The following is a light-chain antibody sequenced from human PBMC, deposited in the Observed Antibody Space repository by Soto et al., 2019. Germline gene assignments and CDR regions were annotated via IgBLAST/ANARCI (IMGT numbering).Light chain of an antibody. CDR2: DVN. CDR1: SSDVGGYNY. V-gene: IGLV2-14*01. Sequence: QSALTQPASVSGSPGQSITISCTGTSSDVGGYNYVSWYQQQPGKAPKLMIYDVNNRPSGVSNRFSGSKSGNTASLTISGLQAEDEADYYCSSYTSRSTLVFGGGTKLTV. J-gene: IGLJ2*01. CDR3: SSYTSRSTLV.